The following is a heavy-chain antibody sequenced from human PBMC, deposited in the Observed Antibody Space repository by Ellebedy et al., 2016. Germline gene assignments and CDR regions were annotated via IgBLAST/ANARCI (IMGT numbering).Heavy chain of an antibody. J-gene: IGHJ3*02. D-gene: IGHD3-10*01. CDR3: ARLRRFGDFHDAFDM. CDR2: IYYSGTT. Sequence: SETLSLTCTVSGGSISPYYWSWIRQPPGKGLEWIGYIYYSGTTNYNPSLKSRVTISVDTSNNQFSLKQSSVTAADTAVYYCARLRRFGDFHDAFDMWGQGTMVTVSS. V-gene: IGHV4-59*01. CDR1: GGSISPYY.